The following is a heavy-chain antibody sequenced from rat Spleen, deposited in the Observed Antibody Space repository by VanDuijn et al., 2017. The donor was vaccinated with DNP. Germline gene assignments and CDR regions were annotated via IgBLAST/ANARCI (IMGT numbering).Heavy chain of an antibody. CDR1: GFTFSSYW. Sequence: EVQLVETGGGLVQPGRSLKLSCVASGFTFSSYWMYWIRQAPGKGLEWVASINTDGGSTYYPDSVKGRFTISRANAENTVYLQMNSLRSEDTATYFCAKDYHYLAMDAWGQGTSVTVSS. CDR3: AKDYHYLAMDA. J-gene: IGHJ4*01. CDR2: INTDGGST. V-gene: IGHV5-58*01.